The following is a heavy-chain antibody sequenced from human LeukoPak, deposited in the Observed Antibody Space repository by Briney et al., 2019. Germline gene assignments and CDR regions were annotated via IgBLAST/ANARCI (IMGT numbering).Heavy chain of an antibody. CDR3: ARHMSVTYDAFDL. CDR2: IYYSGGT. J-gene: IGHJ3*01. Sequence: PSETLSLTCTVSGGSISSGDYYWSWIRQPPGKGLEWIGYIYYSGGTLYNPSLDSRVTISVDTSKTQFSLELTSVTAADTAVYYCARHMSVTYDAFDLWGRGTMVTVSS. D-gene: IGHD2-21*02. V-gene: IGHV4-30-4*01. CDR1: GGSISSGDYY.